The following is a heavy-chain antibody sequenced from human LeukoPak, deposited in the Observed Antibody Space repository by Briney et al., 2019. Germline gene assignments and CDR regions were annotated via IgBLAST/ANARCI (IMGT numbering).Heavy chain of an antibody. CDR1: GDSVSSNSAA. Sequence: SRTLSLTCAISGDSVSSNSAAWNWIRQSPSRGLEWLGRTYYRSKWYNDYAVSVKSRITINPDTSKNQFSLQLNSVTPEDTAVYYCARVGCSGGSCYPQYNWFDPWGQGTLVTVSS. D-gene: IGHD2-15*01. CDR3: ARVGCSGGSCYPQYNWFDP. V-gene: IGHV6-1*01. J-gene: IGHJ5*02. CDR2: TYYRSKWYN.